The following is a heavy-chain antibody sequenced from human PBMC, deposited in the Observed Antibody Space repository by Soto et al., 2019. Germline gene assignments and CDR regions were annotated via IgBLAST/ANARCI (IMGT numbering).Heavy chain of an antibody. CDR3: AHWGFVGYSSRWYEVEYFQH. V-gene: IGHV2-5*02. CDR2: IYWDDDK. CDR1: GFSLSTSGVG. Sequence: SGPTLVNPTQTLTLTCTFSGFSLSTSGVGVGWIRQPPGKALEWLALIYWDDDKRYSPSLKSRLTITKDTSKNQVVLTMTNMDPVDTATYYCAHWGFVGYSSRWYEVEYFQHWGQGTLVTVSS. D-gene: IGHD6-13*01. J-gene: IGHJ1*01.